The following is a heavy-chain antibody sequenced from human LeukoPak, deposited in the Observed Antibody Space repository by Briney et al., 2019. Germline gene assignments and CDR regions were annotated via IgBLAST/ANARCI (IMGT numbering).Heavy chain of an antibody. J-gene: IGHJ4*02. CDR3: ATDQGRFGDPSFDY. Sequence: ASVKVSCKVSGCTLTELSMHWVRQAPGKGLEWMGGFDTEDGETIYAQKFQGRVTMTEDTSTDTAYMELSSLRSEDTAVYYCATDQGRFGDPSFDYWGQGTLVTVSS. V-gene: IGHV1-24*01. CDR1: GCTLTELS. D-gene: IGHD3-10*01. CDR2: FDTEDGET.